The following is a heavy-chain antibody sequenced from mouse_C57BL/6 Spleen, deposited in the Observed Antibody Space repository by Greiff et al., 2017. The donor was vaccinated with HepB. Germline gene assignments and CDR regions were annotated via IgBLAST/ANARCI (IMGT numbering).Heavy chain of an antibody. Sequence: EVKVEESGGGLVQPGGSLSLSCAASGFTFTDYYMSWVRQPPGKALEWLGFIRNKANGYTTEYSASVKGRFTISRDNSQSILYLQMNALRAEDSATYYCARVAGYYAMDYWGQGTSVTVSS. V-gene: IGHV7-3*01. CDR2: IRNKANGYTT. CDR3: ARVAGYYAMDY. J-gene: IGHJ4*01. CDR1: GFTFTDYY.